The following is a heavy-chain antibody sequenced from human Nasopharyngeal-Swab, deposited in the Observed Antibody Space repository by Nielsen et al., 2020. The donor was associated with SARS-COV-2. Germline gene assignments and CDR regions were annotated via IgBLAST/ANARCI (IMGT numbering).Heavy chain of an antibody. J-gene: IGHJ6*03. CDR3: ARGLSGIVPAPILGLGPYYSYYYMDV. Sequence: GSLRLSCAVSGGSFSAYYWGWIRQPPGKGPEWIGEINHSGGTNYNPSLKSRVTISVDTSKNQFSLKLSSVTAADTAVYYCARGLSGIVPAPILGLGPYYSYYYMDVWGKGTTVTVSS. CDR1: GGSFSAYY. D-gene: IGHD2-2*01. CDR2: INHSGGT. V-gene: IGHV4-34*01.